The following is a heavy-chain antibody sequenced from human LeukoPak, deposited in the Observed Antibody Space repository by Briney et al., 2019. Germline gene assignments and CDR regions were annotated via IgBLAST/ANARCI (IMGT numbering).Heavy chain of an antibody. Sequence: GGSLRLPCAASGFTFSNYGMHWVRQAPGKGLEWVTLISYDGSNKYYADSVKGRFTISRDNSKNTLYLQMNSLRAEDTAVYYCAKDYRPHDFWSGLVDYWGQGTLVTVSS. CDR3: AKDYRPHDFWSGLVDY. J-gene: IGHJ4*02. D-gene: IGHD3-3*01. V-gene: IGHV3-30*18. CDR1: GFTFSNYG. CDR2: ISYDGSNK.